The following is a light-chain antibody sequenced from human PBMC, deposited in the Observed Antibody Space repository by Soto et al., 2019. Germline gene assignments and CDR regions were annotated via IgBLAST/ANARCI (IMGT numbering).Light chain of an antibody. V-gene: IGKV1D-13*01. J-gene: IGKJ5*01. Sequence: IQLTPSPSSLSASVGDRVTITCRASQSISNFLNWYQQKPGTAPKLLVYKATILQSGVPSRFSGSGSGTEFTLTISSLQSEDFAVYYCQQYNNWPLTFGQGTRLEIK. CDR1: QSISNF. CDR2: KAT. CDR3: QQYNNWPLT.